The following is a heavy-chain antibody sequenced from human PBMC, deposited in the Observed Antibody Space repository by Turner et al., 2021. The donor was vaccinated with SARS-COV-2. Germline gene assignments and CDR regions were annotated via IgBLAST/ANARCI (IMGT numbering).Heavy chain of an antibody. Sequence: QVQLVQSGAEVKKPGASVNVSCKASGDTFTSYGISWVRHAHGQGLEWMEWISPYNGNTNYAQKRQGRVTMTTDTSTSTAYMELRSLRSDDTAVYYCATNHCSSTSGYSTHYGMDVWGQGTTVTVSS. V-gene: IGHV1-18*01. CDR3: ATNHCSSTSGYSTHYGMDV. J-gene: IGHJ6*02. D-gene: IGHD2-2*02. CDR2: ISPYNGNT. CDR1: GDTFTSYG.